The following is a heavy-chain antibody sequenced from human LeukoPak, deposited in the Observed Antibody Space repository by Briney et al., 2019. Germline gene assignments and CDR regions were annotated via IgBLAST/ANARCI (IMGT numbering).Heavy chain of an antibody. V-gene: IGHV3-7*01. CDR2: VKQDGTEK. CDR1: GFTFRDYW. Sequence: GGSLRLSCEASGFTFRDYWMTWVRQAPGKGLEWVANVKQDGTEKFYVDSVKGRCTISRDNGKNSLYLQMNSLRVEDTAIYYCARAGGTSWADYWGQGTLVTVSS. D-gene: IGHD6-13*01. J-gene: IGHJ4*02. CDR3: ARAGGTSWADY.